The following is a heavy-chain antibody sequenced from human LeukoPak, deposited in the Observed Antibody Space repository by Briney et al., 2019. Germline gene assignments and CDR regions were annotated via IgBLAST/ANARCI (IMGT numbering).Heavy chain of an antibody. CDR3: TTDLYYYDSSGSRRFDY. CDR2: IKSKTDGGTT. D-gene: IGHD3-22*01. V-gene: IGHV3-15*05. CDR1: GFTFSNAW. Sequence: GGSLRLSCAASGFTFSNAWMSWVRQTPGKGLEWVGRIKSKTDGGTTDYAAPVKDRFTISRDDSKNTLYLQMNSLKTEDTAVYYCTTDLYYYDSSGSRRFDYWGQGTLVTVSS. J-gene: IGHJ4*02.